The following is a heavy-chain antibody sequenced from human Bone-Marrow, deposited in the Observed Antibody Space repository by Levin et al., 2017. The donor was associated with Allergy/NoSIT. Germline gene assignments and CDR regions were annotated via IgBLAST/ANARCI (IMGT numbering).Heavy chain of an antibody. CDR2: INRDGSQR. J-gene: IGHJ4*02. D-gene: IGHD3-10*01. CDR1: GFTFSTYW. Sequence: GASVKVSCAASGFTFSTYWMSWVRQAPGEGLEWVANINRDGSQRYYVDSVKGRFTISRDNAQNSLSLQMNSLRAEDTAVYYCAGLRTYQYGSGSFNYWGQGSLVTVSS. CDR3: AGLRTYQYGSGSFNY. V-gene: IGHV3-7*01.